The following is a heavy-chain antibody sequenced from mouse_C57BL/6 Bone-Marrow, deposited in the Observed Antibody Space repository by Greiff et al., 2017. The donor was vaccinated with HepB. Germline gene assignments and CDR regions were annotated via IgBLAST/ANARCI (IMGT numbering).Heavy chain of an antibody. V-gene: IGHV1-81*01. J-gene: IGHJ3*01. D-gene: IGHD3-3*01. CDR2: IYPRSGNT. CDR1: GYTFTSYG. CDR3: ARRGPAY. Sequence: VQLVESGAELARPGASVKLSCKASGYTFTSYGISWVKQRTGQGLEWIGEIYPRSGNTYYNEKFKGKATLTADKSSSTAYMELRSLTSEDSAVYFCARRGPAYWGQGTLVTVSA.